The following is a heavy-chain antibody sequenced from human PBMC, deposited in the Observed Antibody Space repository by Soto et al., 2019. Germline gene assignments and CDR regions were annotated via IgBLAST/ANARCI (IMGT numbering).Heavy chain of an antibody. CDR3: ARGDYYDTSGPFSDAFDI. J-gene: IGHJ3*02. Sequence: PGGSLRLSCAASGFTFSRYWMSWVRQAPGKGLEWVANIKQDGSEKWYVDSVKGRFTISRDNAKNSLYLQMISLRDEDTGIYYCARGDYYDTSGPFSDAFDIWGQGTKVTVSS. D-gene: IGHD3-22*01. CDR1: GFTFSRYW. V-gene: IGHV3-7*04. CDR2: IKQDGSEK.